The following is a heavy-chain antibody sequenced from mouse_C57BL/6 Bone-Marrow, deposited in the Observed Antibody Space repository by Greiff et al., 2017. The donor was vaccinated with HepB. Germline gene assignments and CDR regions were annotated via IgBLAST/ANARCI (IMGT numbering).Heavy chain of an antibody. V-gene: IGHV1-26*01. CDR3: ARENYGNRGYFDY. CDR1: GYTFTDYY. CDR2: INPNNGGT. D-gene: IGHD2-1*01. J-gene: IGHJ2*01. Sequence: DVKLQESGPELVKPGASVKISCKASGYTFTDYYMNWVKQSHGKSLEWIGDINPNNGGTSYNQKCKGKATLTVDKSSSTAYMELRSLTSEDSAVYYCARENYGNRGYFDYWGQGTTLTVSS.